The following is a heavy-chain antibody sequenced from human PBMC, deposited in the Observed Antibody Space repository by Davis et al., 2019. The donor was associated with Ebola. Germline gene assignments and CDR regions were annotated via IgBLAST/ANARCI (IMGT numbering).Heavy chain of an antibody. D-gene: IGHD4-17*01. CDR1: GFIFSSYA. CDR2: ISVRSIT. CDR3: AKVRPPTTVTTGWFDP. Sequence: GESLKISCAASGFIFSSYAMSWVRQAPGKGLEWVSSISVRSITYHADSVKGRFTISRDNSKNTLYLQMNSPRAEDTAVYYCAKVRPPTTVTTGWFDPWGQGTLVTVSS. V-gene: IGHV3-23*01. J-gene: IGHJ5*02.